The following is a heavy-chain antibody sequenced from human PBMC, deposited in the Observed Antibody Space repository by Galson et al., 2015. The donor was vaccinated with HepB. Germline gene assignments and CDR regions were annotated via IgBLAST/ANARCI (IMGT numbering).Heavy chain of an antibody. CDR2: ISFDGTRK. CDR3: AKAGGPPNGGGWFAAFDM. Sequence: SLRLSCAAYGFTFSNYGMHWVSQGPGKGLEWVAVISFDGTRKYYADSVKGRFTISRDNSKNTLNLQMNSLRAEDTAVYYCAKAGGPPNGGGWFAAFDMWGQGTLVTVSS. CDR1: GFTFSNYG. D-gene: IGHD6-19*01. V-gene: IGHV3-30*18. J-gene: IGHJ3*02.